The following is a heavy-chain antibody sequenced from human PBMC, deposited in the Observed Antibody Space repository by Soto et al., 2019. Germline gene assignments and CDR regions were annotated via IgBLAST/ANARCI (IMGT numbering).Heavy chain of an antibody. J-gene: IGHJ3*01. V-gene: IGHV3-33*06. CDR1: GFTFSSYG. D-gene: IGHD2-15*01. CDR3: TKDRHCSGGHCYYDALDV. CDR2: IWYDGSNP. Sequence: QVHLVESGGGVVQPGRSLRLSCEASGFTFSSYGMHWVRQAPGKGLEWGATIWYDGSNPNYAESVKGRFTISRDNSKNMLYLQMNSLRAEDTGVYYCTKDRHCSGGHCYYDALDVWGQGTMVTVSS.